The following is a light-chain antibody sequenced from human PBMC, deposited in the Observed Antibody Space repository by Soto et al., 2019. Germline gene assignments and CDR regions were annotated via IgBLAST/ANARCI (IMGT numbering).Light chain of an antibody. Sequence: QSALTQPPSASGSPGQSVTVSCTGTNSDVGAYNYVSWYQQHPGKAPKRIIYEVSKRPSGVPDRFSGSKSGNTASLTVSGLQAEDEADYYCISFGGSNVFGTGTKVTVL. J-gene: IGLJ1*01. CDR2: EVS. CDR3: ISFGGSNV. CDR1: NSDVGAYNY. V-gene: IGLV2-8*01.